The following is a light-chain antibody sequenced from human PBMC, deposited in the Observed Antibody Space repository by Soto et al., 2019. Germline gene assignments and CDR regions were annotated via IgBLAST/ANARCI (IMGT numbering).Light chain of an antibody. Sequence: DIVLTQSPATLSLSPGERATLSCRASQSVDSFLAWYQQKPGQAPRLLIYDASNRATGIPARFSGSGSGTDFILNISGLEPEDFAVYYCQQRSNWLTFGGGTKVEIK. CDR1: QSVDSF. V-gene: IGKV3-11*01. J-gene: IGKJ4*01. CDR3: QQRSNWLT. CDR2: DAS.